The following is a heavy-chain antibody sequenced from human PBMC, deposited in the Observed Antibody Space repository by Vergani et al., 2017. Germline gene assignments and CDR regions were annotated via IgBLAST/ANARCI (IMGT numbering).Heavy chain of an antibody. D-gene: IGHD3-22*01. CDR2: INTNTGNP. CDR3: ASGPYYYDSSGYSNIDAFDI. CDR1: GFTFTSSA. Sequence: QLVQSGPEVKKPGTSVKVSCKASGFTFTSSAMQWVRQARGQGLEWMGWINTNTGNPTYAQGFTGRFVFSLDTSVSTAYLQISSLKAEDTAVYYCASGPYYYDSSGYSNIDAFDIWGQGTMVTVSS. V-gene: IGHV7-4-1*02. J-gene: IGHJ3*02.